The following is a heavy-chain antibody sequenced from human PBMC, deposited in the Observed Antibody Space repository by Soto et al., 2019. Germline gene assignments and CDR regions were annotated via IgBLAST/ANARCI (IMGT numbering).Heavy chain of an antibody. V-gene: IGHV3-23*01. J-gene: IGHJ4*02. CDR1: GFTFSFYA. CDR3: AKDYPRSGSPGLEFDY. D-gene: IGHD3-10*01. CDR2: IDSAGGT. Sequence: GGSLRLSCVASGFTFSFYAMTWVRQAPGKALEWVSAIDSAGGTSYADSVKGRFTISRDNSKNTLYLQMNSLRAEDTAVYYCAKDYPRSGSPGLEFDYWGQGTLVTVSS.